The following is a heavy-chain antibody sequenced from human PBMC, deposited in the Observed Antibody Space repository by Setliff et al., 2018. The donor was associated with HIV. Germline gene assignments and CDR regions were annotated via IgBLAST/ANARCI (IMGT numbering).Heavy chain of an antibody. D-gene: IGHD3-22*01. Sequence: PGESLKISCQGSANILTTYWISWVRQTPGKGLEWMGRIDPSDSYTNYSPALQGHVTISVDKSINTAYLQWNSLKASDTAMYYCARSLCYYDSCGYYYNYWGQGTLVTVSS. CDR3: ARSLCYYDSCGYYYNY. CDR1: ANILTTYW. J-gene: IGHJ4*02. CDR2: IDPSDSYT. V-gene: IGHV5-10-1*01.